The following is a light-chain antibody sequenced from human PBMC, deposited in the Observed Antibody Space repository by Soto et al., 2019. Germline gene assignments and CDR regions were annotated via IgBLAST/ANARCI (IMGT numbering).Light chain of an antibody. CDR1: SSNIGAGHV. V-gene: IGLV1-40*01. CDR2: GSS. Sequence: QSVLTQPPSVSGAPGQRVTISCTGSSSNIGAGHVVHWYQQFPGRAPNLLIYGSSNRPSGVPDRSSGSKSGTSASLAITGLQAEDEADYYCQSYDNTLSASVFGGGTKVTVL. CDR3: QSYDNTLSASV. J-gene: IGLJ2*01.